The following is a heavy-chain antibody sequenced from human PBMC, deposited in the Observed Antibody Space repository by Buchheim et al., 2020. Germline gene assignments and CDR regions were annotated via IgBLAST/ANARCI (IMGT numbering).Heavy chain of an antibody. CDR3: ARDIPRLLGHDILTGYSDY. D-gene: IGHD3-9*01. Sequence: QVQVVQSEAEVKKPGASVKVSCKASGYTFTSYGITWVRQAPGQGLDWMGWISGYDGDTKYGQKFQGRVTMTTDTSRSTAYMELRSLRSYDTAVYYCARDIPRLLGHDILTGYSDYWGQGTL. CDR1: GYTFTSYG. CDR2: ISGYDGDT. J-gene: IGHJ4*02. V-gene: IGHV1-18*01.